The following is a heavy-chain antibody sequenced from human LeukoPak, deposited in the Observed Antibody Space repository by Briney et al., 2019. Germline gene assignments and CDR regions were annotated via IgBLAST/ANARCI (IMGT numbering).Heavy chain of an antibody. Sequence: GGSLRLSCAASGFTFSSYTMNWVRQAPGKGLEWVSLISSSSSYIFYADSVKGRFSISRDNAKKSLYLQMNSLRAEDTAVYYCARPLSGTTDFDYWGQGTLVTVSS. V-gene: IGHV3-21*01. CDR1: GFTFSSYT. CDR3: ARPLSGTTDFDY. J-gene: IGHJ4*02. D-gene: IGHD1-20*01. CDR2: ISSSSSYI.